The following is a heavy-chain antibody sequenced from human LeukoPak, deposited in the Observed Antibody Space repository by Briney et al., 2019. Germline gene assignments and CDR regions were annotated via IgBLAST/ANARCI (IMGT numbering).Heavy chain of an antibody. Sequence: GGTLRLSCAASGFTFSSYTMNWVRQAPGKGLEWVSSISRSSNYKYYADSVKGRFTISRDNAKNSLYLQMNSLRAEDTAVYYCAELGITMIGGVWGKGTTVTISS. CDR1: GFTFSSYT. CDR2: ISRSSNYK. CDR3: AELGITMIGGV. J-gene: IGHJ6*04. D-gene: IGHD3-10*02. V-gene: IGHV3-21*01.